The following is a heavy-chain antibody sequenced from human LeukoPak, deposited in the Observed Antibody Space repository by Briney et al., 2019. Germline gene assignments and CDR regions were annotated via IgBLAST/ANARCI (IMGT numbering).Heavy chain of an antibody. Sequence: PGGSLRLSCAASGFTFSSYGMHWVRQAPGKGLEWVAVISYDGSNKYYADSAKGRFTISRDNSKNTLYLQMNSLRAEDTAVYYCARLSCSSTSCYTYLDYWGQGTLVTVSS. CDR3: ARLSCSSTSCYTYLDY. J-gene: IGHJ4*02. CDR1: GFTFSSYG. CDR2: ISYDGSNK. D-gene: IGHD2-2*02. V-gene: IGHV3-30*03.